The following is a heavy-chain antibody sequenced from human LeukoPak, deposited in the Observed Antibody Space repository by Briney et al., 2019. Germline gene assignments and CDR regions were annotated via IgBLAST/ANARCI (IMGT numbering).Heavy chain of an antibody. V-gene: IGHV3-23*01. CDR2: ISGSGGST. J-gene: IGHJ6*02. CDR1: GFTFSSYA. D-gene: IGHD6-13*01. CDR3: AKGSGYSSSWSPGGYYYYYGMDV. Sequence: GGSLRLSCAASGFTFSSYAMSWVRQAPGKGLEWVSAISGSGGSTYYADSVKGRFTISRDNSKNTLYLQMNSLRAEDTAVYYCAKGSGYSSSWSPGGYYYYYGMDVWGQGTTVTVSS.